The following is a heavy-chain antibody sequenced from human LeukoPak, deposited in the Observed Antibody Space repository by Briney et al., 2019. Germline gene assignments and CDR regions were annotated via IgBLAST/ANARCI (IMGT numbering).Heavy chain of an antibody. CDR3: ARGYFDWLLYLDY. CDR1: GFTVISNY. D-gene: IGHD3-9*01. V-gene: IGHV3-53*03. Sequence: GGSLRLSCAASGFTVISNYMSWVRQAPGKGLEWVSVIYSGGSTYYADSVKGRFTISRDNSKNTLYLQMNSLRAEDTAVYYCARGYFDWLLYLDYWGQGTLVTVSS. J-gene: IGHJ4*02. CDR2: IYSGGST.